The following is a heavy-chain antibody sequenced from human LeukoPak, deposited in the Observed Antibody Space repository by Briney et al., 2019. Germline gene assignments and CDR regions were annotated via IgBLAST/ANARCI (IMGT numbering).Heavy chain of an antibody. Sequence: SETLSLTCAVYGGSFSGYYWSWIRQPPGKGLEWIGEINHSGSTNYNPSLKSRVTISVDTSKNQFSLKLGSVTAADTAVYYCARGLRYYYGSGTREPDGYWGQGTLVTVSS. D-gene: IGHD3-10*01. J-gene: IGHJ4*02. CDR2: INHSGST. V-gene: IGHV4-34*01. CDR3: ARGLRYYYGSGTREPDGY. CDR1: GGSFSGYY.